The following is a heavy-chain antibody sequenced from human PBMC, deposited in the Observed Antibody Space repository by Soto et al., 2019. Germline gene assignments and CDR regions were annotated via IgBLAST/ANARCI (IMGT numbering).Heavy chain of an antibody. CDR1: GFTFSFYA. CDR3: ARQAKIGDRSQFYFDS. CDR2: ISYNGRNK. V-gene: IGHV3-30*04. D-gene: IGHD3-16*01. Sequence: GGSLRLSCAASGFTFSFYAMHWVRQAPGKGLEWVAVISYNGRNKHYVDSVKGRFTISRDNSQDTLYLQMDSLRPDDTAVYYCARQAKIGDRSQFYFDSWGQGTLVTVSS. J-gene: IGHJ4*02.